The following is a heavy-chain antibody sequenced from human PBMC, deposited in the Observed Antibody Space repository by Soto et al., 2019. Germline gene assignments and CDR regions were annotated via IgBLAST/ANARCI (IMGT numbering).Heavy chain of an antibody. V-gene: IGHV4-4*02. CDR2: IHHSGNT. J-gene: IGHJ4*02. Sequence: QVQLQESGPGLVEPSGTLSLTCAVSGASIITQNYYNWVRQSPGKGLEWIGEIHHSGNTNFSPSLKSRVTISVDTSKNKVSLRLSSVTAADTAIYYCAHSPGWYFLDYWGQGALVTVS. D-gene: IGHD6-13*01. CDR3: AHSPGWYFLDY. CDR1: GASIITQNY.